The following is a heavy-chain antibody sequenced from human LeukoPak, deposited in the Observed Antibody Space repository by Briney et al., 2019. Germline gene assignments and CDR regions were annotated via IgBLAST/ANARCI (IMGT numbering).Heavy chain of an antibody. CDR3: ARVDRRAGGIDP. J-gene: IGHJ5*02. V-gene: IGHV4-39*07. CDR1: GGSISSSSYY. D-gene: IGHD1-26*01. Sequence: SETLSLTCTVSGGSISSSSYYWGWIRQPPGKGLEWIGSIYYSGSTYYNPSLKSRVTISVDTSKNQFSLKPSSVTAADTAVYYCARVDRRAGGIDPWGQGTLVTVSS. CDR2: IYYSGST.